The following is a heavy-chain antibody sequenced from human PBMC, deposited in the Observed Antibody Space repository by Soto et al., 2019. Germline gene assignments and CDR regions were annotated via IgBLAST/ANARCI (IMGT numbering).Heavy chain of an antibody. J-gene: IGHJ6*02. CDR2: IIPILGIA. CDR3: ARRVDTAIGITDYYYYGMDV. D-gene: IGHD5-18*01. V-gene: IGHV1-69*02. CDR1: GGTFSSYT. Sequence: SVKVSCKASGGTFSSYTISWVRQAPGQGLEWMGRIIPILGIANYAQKFQGRVTITADKSTSTAYMELSSLRSEDTAVYYCARRVDTAIGITDYYYYGMDVWGQGTTVTVSS.